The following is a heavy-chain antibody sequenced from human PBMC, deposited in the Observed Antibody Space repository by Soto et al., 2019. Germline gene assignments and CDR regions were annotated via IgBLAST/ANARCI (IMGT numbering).Heavy chain of an antibody. V-gene: IGHV4-31*03. CDR3: ARSGGSRFWFDP. CDR1: GGSISSGDYY. CDR2: IYYSGST. D-gene: IGHD2-15*01. Sequence: SETLSLTCTVSGGSISSGDYYWSWIRQHPGKGLEWIGYIYYSGSTYYNPSLKSRVTISVDTSKNQFSLKLSSVTAADTAVYYCARSGGSRFWFDPWGQGTLVTVSS. J-gene: IGHJ5*02.